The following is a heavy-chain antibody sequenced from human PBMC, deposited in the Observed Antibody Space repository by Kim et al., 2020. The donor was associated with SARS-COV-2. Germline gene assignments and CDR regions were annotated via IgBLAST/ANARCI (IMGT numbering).Heavy chain of an antibody. Sequence: DYAAPVKGRFTISREDSKNTLYLQMNSLKTEDTAVYYCTTDLWFSYGMDVWGQGTTVTVSS. J-gene: IGHJ6*02. CDR3: TTDLWFSYGMDV. V-gene: IGHV3-15*01. D-gene: IGHD3-10*01.